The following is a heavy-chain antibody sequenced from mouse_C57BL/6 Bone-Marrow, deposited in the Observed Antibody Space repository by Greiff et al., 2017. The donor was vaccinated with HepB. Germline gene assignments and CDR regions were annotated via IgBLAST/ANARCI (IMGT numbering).Heavy chain of an antibody. V-gene: IGHV5-9-1*02. CDR1: GFTFSSYA. CDR2: ISSGGDYI. J-gene: IGHJ4*01. D-gene: IGHD2-4*01. Sequence: DVMLVESGEGLVKPGGSLKLSCAASGFTFSSYAMSWVRQTPEKRLEWVAYISSGGDYIYYADTVKGRFTISRDNARNTLYLQMSSLKSEDTAMYYCTREGGIYDYDDGYAMDYWGQGTSVTVSS. CDR3: TREGGIYDYDDGYAMDY.